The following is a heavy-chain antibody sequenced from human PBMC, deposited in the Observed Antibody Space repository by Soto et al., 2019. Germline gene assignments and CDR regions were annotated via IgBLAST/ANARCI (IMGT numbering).Heavy chain of an antibody. CDR2: INHSGST. V-gene: IGHV4-34*01. J-gene: IGHJ4*02. CDR3: ASQRMGYSYGLDY. Sequence: QVQLQQWGAGLLKPSETLSLTCAVYGGSFSGYYWSWIRQPPGKGLEWIGEINHSGSTNYNPSLKSRVTTSVDTSKNQFSLKLSSVTAADTAVYYCASQRMGYSYGLDYWGQGTLVTVSS. D-gene: IGHD5-18*01. CDR1: GGSFSGYY.